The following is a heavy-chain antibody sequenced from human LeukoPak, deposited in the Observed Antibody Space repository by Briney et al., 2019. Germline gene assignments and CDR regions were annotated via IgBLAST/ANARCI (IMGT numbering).Heavy chain of an antibody. CDR3: ARDGRYSSSSYFDY. CDR2: ISYDGSNK. CDR1: GFTFSSYA. Sequence: PGRSLRLSCAASGFTFSSYAMHWVRQAPGKGLEWVAVISYDGSNKYYADSVKGRFTISRDNSKNTLYLQMNSLRAEDTAVYYCARDGRYSSSSYFDYWGQGTLVTVSS. D-gene: IGHD6-6*01. J-gene: IGHJ4*02. V-gene: IGHV3-30-3*01.